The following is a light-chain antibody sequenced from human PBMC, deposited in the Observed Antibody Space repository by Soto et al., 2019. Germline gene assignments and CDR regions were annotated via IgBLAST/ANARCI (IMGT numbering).Light chain of an antibody. Sequence: EIVLTQSPATLSLSPGDRATLSCRASRSISRYLAWYQQKPGQAPRLLIYDASKRAAGIPARYSASGSGTEFTLTITSLEPEDFAVYYCQQRSNWPSTFGGGTKVEIK. CDR3: QQRSNWPST. CDR1: RSISRY. CDR2: DAS. V-gene: IGKV3-11*01. J-gene: IGKJ4*01.